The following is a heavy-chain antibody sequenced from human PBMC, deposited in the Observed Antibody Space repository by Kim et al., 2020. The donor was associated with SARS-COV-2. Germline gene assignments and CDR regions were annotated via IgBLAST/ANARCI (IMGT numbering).Heavy chain of an antibody. Sequence: SFQGQVTISADKSISTAYLQWSSLKASDTAMYYCARSGYSSSWYVSHFDYWGQGTLVTVSS. J-gene: IGHJ4*02. CDR3: ARSGYSSSWYVSHFDY. V-gene: IGHV5-51*01. D-gene: IGHD6-13*01.